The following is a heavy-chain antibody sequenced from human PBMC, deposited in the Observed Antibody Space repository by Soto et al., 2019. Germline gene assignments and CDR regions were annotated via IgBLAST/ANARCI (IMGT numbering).Heavy chain of an antibody. Sequence: SETLSLTCAVSGGSISSSNWWSWVRQPPGKGLEWIGEIYHSGSTNYNPSLKSRVTISVDKSKNQFSLKLSSVTAADTAVYYCARESGIAVAGTGAFDIWGQGTMVTVSS. CDR2: IYHSGST. D-gene: IGHD6-19*01. CDR1: GGSISSSNW. V-gene: IGHV4-4*02. CDR3: ARESGIAVAGTGAFDI. J-gene: IGHJ3*02.